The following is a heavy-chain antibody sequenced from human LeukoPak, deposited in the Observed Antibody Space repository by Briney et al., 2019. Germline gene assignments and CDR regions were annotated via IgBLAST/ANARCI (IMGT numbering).Heavy chain of an antibody. J-gene: IGHJ4*02. CDR3: ARTMVRGVTIDY. D-gene: IGHD3-10*01. Sequence: GGSLRLSCADSGFTFSNAWMSSVRQAPGKGLEWVSVIYSGGSTYYADSVKGRFTISRDNSKNTLYLQMNSLRAEDTAVYYCARTMVRGVTIDYWGQGTLVTVSS. V-gene: IGHV3-66*01. CDR2: IYSGGST. CDR1: GFTFSNAW.